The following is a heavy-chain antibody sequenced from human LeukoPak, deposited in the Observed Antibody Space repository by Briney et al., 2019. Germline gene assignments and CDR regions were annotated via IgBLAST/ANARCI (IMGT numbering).Heavy chain of an antibody. Sequence: SLRLSCTASGFTFGDYAMSWVRQAPGHGLEWVGFIRSKSYGGTTEYAASVKGRFTFSRDDSKSIAYLQMNSLKTEDTAVYYCTRDPSVDTAMAVHYWGQGTLVTVSS. CDR2: IRSKSYGGTT. V-gene: IGHV3-49*04. CDR1: GFTFGDYA. CDR3: TRDPSVDTAMAVHY. D-gene: IGHD5-18*01. J-gene: IGHJ4*02.